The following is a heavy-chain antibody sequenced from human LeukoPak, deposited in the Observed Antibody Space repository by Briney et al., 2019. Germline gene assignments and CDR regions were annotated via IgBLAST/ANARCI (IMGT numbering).Heavy chain of an antibody. CDR3: ARAEFADYHFDY. D-gene: IGHD4/OR15-4a*01. CDR2: INSIETTI. V-gene: IGHV3-74*01. Sequence: GGSLRLSCEASGFALSDYWMHWSRQVPGQGPVWVSGINSIETTIIYADSVKGRFTISRDNIKNTLYLQMTRLRVEDTAIYYCARAEFADYHFDYWGRGTLVTVSS. CDR1: GFALSDYW. J-gene: IGHJ4*02.